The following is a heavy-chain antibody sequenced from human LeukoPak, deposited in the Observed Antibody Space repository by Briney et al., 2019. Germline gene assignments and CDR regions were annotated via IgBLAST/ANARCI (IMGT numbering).Heavy chain of an antibody. CDR3: ARSRPAPKKFDH. V-gene: IGHV4-4*09. Sequence: SETLSLTCTVSGDSISAYYWSWIRQPPGKGLEWIGYIYTSGTTNYNPSLKSRVTMSADTSKNQFSLKLDPVTAADTAVYYYARSRPAPKKFDHWGQGTLVAVSS. CDR1: GDSISAYY. D-gene: IGHD2-2*01. J-gene: IGHJ4*02. CDR2: IYTSGTT.